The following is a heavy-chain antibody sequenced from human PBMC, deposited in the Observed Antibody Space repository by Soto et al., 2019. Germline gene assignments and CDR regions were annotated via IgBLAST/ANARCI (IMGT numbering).Heavy chain of an antibody. D-gene: IGHD6-13*01. CDR1: GGTFSSYA. Sequence: GASVKVSCKASGGTFSSYAISWVRQAPGQGLEWMGGTFPMFGKANYAQKFQGRVTISADKSTSTAYMELSSLTSEDTAVYYCATVDISTWIDGMDVWGQGTTVTVCS. J-gene: IGHJ6*02. CDR2: TFPMFGKA. CDR3: ATVDISTWIDGMDV. V-gene: IGHV1-69*06.